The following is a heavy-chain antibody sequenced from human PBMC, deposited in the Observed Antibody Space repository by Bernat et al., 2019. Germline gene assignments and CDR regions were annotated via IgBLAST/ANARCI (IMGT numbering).Heavy chain of an antibody. Sequence: QVQLQQWGAGLLKPSETLSLTCAVYGGSFSGYFWSWIRQPPGTGLEWIGEIKHIGTTNYNPSLKGRVTISVETSKNQFSLKLSYVTAADTAVYYCARGTRGYYYYGMDVWGQGTTVTVSS. CDR2: IKHIGTT. D-gene: IGHD2-2*01. J-gene: IGHJ6*02. CDR3: ARGTRGYYYYGMDV. V-gene: IGHV4-34*01. CDR1: GGSFSGYF.